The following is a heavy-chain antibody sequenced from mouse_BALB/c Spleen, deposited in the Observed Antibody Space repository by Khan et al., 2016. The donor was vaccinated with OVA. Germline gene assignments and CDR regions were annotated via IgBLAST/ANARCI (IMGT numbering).Heavy chain of an antibody. Sequence: VQLQQSGPELMKPGASVKISCKASGYSFSTYYIHWVTRSHGKTLEWIGYIDPFNGGTTYNQKFKGKATLTVDKSASTAYMHLTSLTSQDSSVYYCARHGSNSWFAYWGQGTLVTVSA. CDR3: ARHGSNSWFAY. V-gene: IGHV1S135*01. D-gene: IGHD1-1*01. CDR1: GYSFSTYY. J-gene: IGHJ3*01. CDR2: IDPFNGGT.